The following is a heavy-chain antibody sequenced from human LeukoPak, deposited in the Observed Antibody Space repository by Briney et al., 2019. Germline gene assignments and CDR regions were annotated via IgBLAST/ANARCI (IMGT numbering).Heavy chain of an antibody. Sequence: GGSLRLSCAASGSTFSIYSMNWVRQAPGKGLEWVSSISSSSFIYYADSVKGRFTISRDNAKNSLYLQMNSLRAEDTAVYYCARGGPWSGPDYWGQGTLVTVSS. CDR2: ISSSSFI. J-gene: IGHJ4*02. CDR1: GSTFSIYS. D-gene: IGHD3-3*01. CDR3: ARGGPWSGPDY. V-gene: IGHV3-21*01.